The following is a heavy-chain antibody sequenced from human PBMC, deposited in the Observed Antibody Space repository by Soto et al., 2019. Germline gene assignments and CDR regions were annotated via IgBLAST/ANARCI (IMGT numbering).Heavy chain of an antibody. CDR3: AKDFSSGWSYYFDY. Sequence: ESGGGVVQPGRSLRLSCAASGFTFNIYGMHWVRQAPGKGLEWVAVISYDGSNKYYADSVKGRFTISRDNSKNTLFLQMNSLRAEDTAVFYCAKDFSSGWSYYFDYWGQGTLVTVSS. CDR2: ISYDGSNK. J-gene: IGHJ4*02. CDR1: GFTFNIYG. V-gene: IGHV3-30*18. D-gene: IGHD6-19*01.